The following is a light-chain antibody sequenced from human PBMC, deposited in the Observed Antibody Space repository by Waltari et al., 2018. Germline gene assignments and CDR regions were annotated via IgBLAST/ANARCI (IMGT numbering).Light chain of an antibody. CDR2: ATS. V-gene: IGKV1-39*01. Sequence: DIQMTQSPSSLSASVGDRVTLSCRASQNISAYLNWYQQKPGKAPKLLIYATSSLQSGVPSRFSGSGSGAHFTLTINSLQPEDFATYYCQQSYTTPRTFGQGTNLEI. CDR3: QQSYTTPRT. J-gene: IGKJ2*01. CDR1: QNISAY.